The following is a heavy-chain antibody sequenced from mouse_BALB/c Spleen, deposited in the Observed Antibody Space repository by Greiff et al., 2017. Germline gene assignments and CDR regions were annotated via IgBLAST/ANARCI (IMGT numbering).Heavy chain of an antibody. V-gene: IGHV2-2*02. J-gene: IGHJ2*01. CDR2: IWSGGST. D-gene: IGHD2-1*01. CDR1: GFSLTSYG. Sequence: VMLVESGPGLVQPSQSLSITCTVSGFSLTSYGVHWVRQSPGKGLEWLGVIWSGGSTDYNAAFISRLSISKDNSKSQVFFKMNSLQANDTAIYYCARGGTYGNYFDYWGQGTTLTVSS. CDR3: ARGGTYGNYFDY.